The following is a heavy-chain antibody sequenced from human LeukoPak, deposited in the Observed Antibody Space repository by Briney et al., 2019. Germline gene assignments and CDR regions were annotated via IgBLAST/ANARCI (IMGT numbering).Heavy chain of an antibody. J-gene: IGHJ4*02. CDR1: GFTFSSYS. CDR3: ARSIGQKYFDY. Sequence: GGSLRLSCAASGFTFSSYSMNWVRQAPGKGLEWVSSISSSSSYIYYADSVKGRFTISRDNAKNPLYLQMNSLRAEDTAVYYCARSIGQKYFDYWGQGTLVTVSS. V-gene: IGHV3-21*01. D-gene: IGHD3-22*01. CDR2: ISSSSSYI.